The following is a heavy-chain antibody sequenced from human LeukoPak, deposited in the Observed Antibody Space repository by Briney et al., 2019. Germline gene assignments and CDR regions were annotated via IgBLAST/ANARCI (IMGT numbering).Heavy chain of an antibody. CDR3: AKGIYDILTGYPYYFDY. Sequence: GGSLRLSCAASGFTFSSYAMSWVRQAPGKGLEWVSAISGSGGSTYYADSVKGRFTISRDNSKNTLYLQMNSLRAEDTAVYYCAKGIYDILTGYPYYFDYWGQGTLVTVSS. CDR1: GFTFSSYA. CDR2: ISGSGGST. J-gene: IGHJ4*02. V-gene: IGHV3-23*01. D-gene: IGHD3-9*01.